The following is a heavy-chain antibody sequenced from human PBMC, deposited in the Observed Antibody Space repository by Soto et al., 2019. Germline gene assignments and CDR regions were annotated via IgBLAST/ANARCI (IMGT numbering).Heavy chain of an antibody. CDR1: GNYFPSYG. J-gene: IGHJ4*02. Sequence: PXESLKVSWKCSGNYFPSYGIGLVLQMPGKGLEWMGIFYPGDSDTRYSPSFQGQVTISADRSISTAYLQWSSLKPSDTAMYYCARKGNGAEGFDYWGQGTLVTVSS. V-gene: IGHV5-51*01. CDR3: ARKGNGAEGFDY. CDR2: FYPGDSDT. D-gene: IGHD4-17*01.